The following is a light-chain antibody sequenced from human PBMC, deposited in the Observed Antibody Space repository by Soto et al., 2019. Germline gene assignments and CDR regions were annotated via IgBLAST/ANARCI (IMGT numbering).Light chain of an antibody. CDR2: EVS. CDR3: GLYTCSRAYA. CDR1: SSDVGGYNY. V-gene: IGLV2-14*01. J-gene: IGLJ6*01. Sequence: QSVLTQPASVSGSPGQSITISCTGTSSDVGGYNYVSWYQQQSGKAPKLMIHEVSNRQSGVSNRFYGYKSGNMESLAISRHQDAYEAHYSSGLYTCSRAYAFVSG.